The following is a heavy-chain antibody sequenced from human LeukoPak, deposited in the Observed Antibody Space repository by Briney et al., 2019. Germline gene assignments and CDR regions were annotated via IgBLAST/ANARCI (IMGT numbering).Heavy chain of an antibody. V-gene: IGHV3-21*01. CDR2: ISSSSSYI. D-gene: IGHD6-13*01. CDR1: GFTFSSYS. J-gene: IGHJ4*02. CDR3: ASAGYSSSWYQVY. Sequence: GGSLRFSCAASGFTFSSYSMNWVRQAPGKGLEWVSSISSSSSYIYYADSVKGRFTISRDNAKNSLYLQMNSLKAEDTAVYYCASAGYSSSWYQVYWGQGTLVTVSS.